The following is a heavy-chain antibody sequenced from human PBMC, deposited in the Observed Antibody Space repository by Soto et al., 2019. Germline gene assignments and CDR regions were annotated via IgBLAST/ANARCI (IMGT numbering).Heavy chain of an antibody. CDR3: ARETSSTYSSGWPYFFDY. CDR1: GDTFSSHA. CDR2: IIPIFDTT. Sequence: QVQLVQSGAEVKKPGSSVKVSCTASGDTFSSHAINWVRQAPGQGLEWMGRIIPIFDTTNYAQKFQGRVTLTADESTSTAYMDLSSLRSEDSAVYYCARETSSTYSSGWPYFFDYWGPGTLVTVSS. J-gene: IGHJ4*02. V-gene: IGHV1-69*18. D-gene: IGHD6-19*01.